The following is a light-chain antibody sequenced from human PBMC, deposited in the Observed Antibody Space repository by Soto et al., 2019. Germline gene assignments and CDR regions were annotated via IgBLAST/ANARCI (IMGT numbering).Light chain of an antibody. Sequence: EIVMTQSPATLSVSPGERATLSCRASQSVSTNLAWYQQRPGQAPRLLIYGASTRATGIPARFSGSGSGTEFTLTISSLQSEDFAVYSRQQYYNWPPLTFGGGTKVEIK. CDR1: QSVSTN. V-gene: IGKV3D-15*01. J-gene: IGKJ4*01. CDR3: QQYYNWPPLT. CDR2: GAS.